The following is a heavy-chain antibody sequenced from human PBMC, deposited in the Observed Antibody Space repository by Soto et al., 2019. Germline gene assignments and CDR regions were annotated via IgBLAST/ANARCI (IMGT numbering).Heavy chain of an antibody. CDR2: ISGSGGST. V-gene: IGHV3-23*01. J-gene: IGHJ4*02. CDR3: GIGGARDYYYHSRFGY. CDR1: GFTFSSYA. D-gene: IGHD3-22*01. Sequence: GGSLRLSCAASGFTFSSYAMSWVRQAPGKGLEWVSAISGSGGSTYYADSVKGRFTISRDNSKNTLYLQMNSLRAEDTAVYYCGIGGARDYYYHSRFGYWGQGTLVTVSS.